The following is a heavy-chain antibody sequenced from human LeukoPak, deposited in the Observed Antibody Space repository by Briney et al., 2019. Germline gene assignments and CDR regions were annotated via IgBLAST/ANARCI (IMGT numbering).Heavy chain of an antibody. D-gene: IGHD4-11*01. Sequence: SETLSLTCAVSGGSISSGGSSWSWIRQPPGKGLEWIGYIYHSGSTYYNPSLKSRVTISVDRSKNQFSVKLSSVTAADKAVYYCARAGGTTVTTPGVYYYYGMDVWGQGTTVTVSS. J-gene: IGHJ6*02. CDR1: GGSISSGGSS. CDR2: IYHSGST. CDR3: ARAGGTTVTTPGVYYYYGMDV. V-gene: IGHV4-30-2*01.